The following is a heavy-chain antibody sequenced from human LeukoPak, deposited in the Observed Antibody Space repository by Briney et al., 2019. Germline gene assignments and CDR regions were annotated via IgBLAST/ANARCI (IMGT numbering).Heavy chain of an antibody. Sequence: GGSLRLSCAASGFTISSYAMSWVRQAPGKGLEWVSAISGSGGSTYYADSVKGRFTISRDNSKDTLYLQMNSLRAEDTAVYYCAKDRSYDFWSGYSYGMDVWGQGTTVTVSS. V-gene: IGHV3-23*01. CDR3: AKDRSYDFWSGYSYGMDV. J-gene: IGHJ6*02. D-gene: IGHD3-3*01. CDR1: GFTISSYA. CDR2: ISGSGGST.